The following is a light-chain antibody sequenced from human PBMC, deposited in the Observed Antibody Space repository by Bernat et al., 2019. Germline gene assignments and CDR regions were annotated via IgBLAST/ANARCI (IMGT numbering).Light chain of an antibody. CDR3: QQYDNIPVT. Sequence: IQMTQSPSSLSASIGDTVTITCRASQDINIYLNWFQHKRGEAPKLLIYLASNLETGVTSRFSGSGSGTEFTFTISSLQPEDIATYYCQQYDNIPVTFGQGTRLEIK. J-gene: IGKJ5*01. V-gene: IGKV1-33*01. CDR2: LAS. CDR1: QDINIY.